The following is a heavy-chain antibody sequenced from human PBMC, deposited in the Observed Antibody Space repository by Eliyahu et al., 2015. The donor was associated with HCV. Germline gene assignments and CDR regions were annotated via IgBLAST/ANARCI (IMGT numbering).Heavy chain of an antibody. V-gene: IGHV4-39*01. D-gene: IGHD1-1*01. Sequence: QLQLQESGPGLVKPSETLSLTCTVSGGSISSSSYYWGWIRQPPGKGLEWIGSIYYSGSTYYNPSLKSRVTISVDTSKNQFSLKLSSVTAADTAVYYCARRGTGTEFDYWGQGTLVTVSS. CDR3: ARRGTGTEFDY. CDR2: IYYSGST. J-gene: IGHJ4*02. CDR1: GGSISSSSYY.